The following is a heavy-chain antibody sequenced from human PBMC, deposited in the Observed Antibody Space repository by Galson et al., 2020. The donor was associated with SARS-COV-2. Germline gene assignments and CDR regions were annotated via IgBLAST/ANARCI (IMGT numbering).Heavy chain of an antibody. CDR3: ARTSSYGGDYYFDY. V-gene: IGHV4-31*03. D-gene: IGHD2-21*01. Sequence: SSTLSPTCTVSGVPISRDGYYWSWSRQHPGKGPECNGYIYYSGSTYYNPSLKSRVTIAVDRSKNQFSLNLNSVTAADTAVYYCARTSSYGGDYYFDYWGQGTLVTVSS. CDR1: GVPISRDGYY. J-gene: IGHJ4*02. CDR2: IYYSGST.